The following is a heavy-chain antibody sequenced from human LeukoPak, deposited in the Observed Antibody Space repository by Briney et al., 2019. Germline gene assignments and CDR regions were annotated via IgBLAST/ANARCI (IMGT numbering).Heavy chain of an antibody. CDR3: ARSITIFGVATLGY. V-gene: IGHV1-46*01. D-gene: IGHD3-3*01. CDR2: INPSGGGSST. J-gene: IGHJ4*02. CDR1: GYSFTSYY. Sequence: ASVKVSCKASGYSFTSYYIHWVRQAPGQGLEWMAMINPSGGGSSTTYAQKFQGTLTLTRDMSTSTVYMDLSSLRSEDTAVYYCARSITIFGVATLGYWGQGTLVTVSS.